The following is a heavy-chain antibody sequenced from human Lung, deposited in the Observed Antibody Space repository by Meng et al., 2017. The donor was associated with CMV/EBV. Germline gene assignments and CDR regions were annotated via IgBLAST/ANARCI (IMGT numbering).Heavy chain of an antibody. Sequence: SCAASGFTFSTYSMNWVAQAPGKGLEWVSSINNSSSYIYYADAVKRRFTISRDNAKNSLYLQMNSPRAEDTAVYYCARDLIVGTACFDDWGKGTRVTGAS. CDR3: ARDLIVGTACFDD. CDR1: GFTFSTYS. J-gene: IGHJ4*01. D-gene: IGHD1-26*01. V-gene: IGHV3-21*01. CDR2: INNSSSYI.